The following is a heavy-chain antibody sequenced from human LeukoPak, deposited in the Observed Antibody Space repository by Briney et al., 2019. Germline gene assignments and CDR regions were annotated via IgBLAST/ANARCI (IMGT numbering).Heavy chain of an antibody. CDR2: IYYSGST. CDR3: ARVPFDYDSSEGAFDI. Sequence: SETLSLTCTVSGGSISSYYWSWIRQPPGKGLEWIGYIYYSGSTNYNPSLKSRVTISVDTSKNQFSLKLSSVTAADTAVYYCARVPFDYDSSEGAFDICGQGTMVTVSS. D-gene: IGHD3-22*01. CDR1: GGSISSYY. V-gene: IGHV4-59*01. J-gene: IGHJ3*02.